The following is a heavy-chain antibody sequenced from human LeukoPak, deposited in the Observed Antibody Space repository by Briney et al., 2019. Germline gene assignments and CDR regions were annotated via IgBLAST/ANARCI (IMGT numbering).Heavy chain of an antibody. J-gene: IGHJ5*02. CDR1: GGSISSSSYY. Sequence: SETLSLTCTVSGGSISSSSYYWGWIRQPPGKGLEWIGNIYYSGSTYYNPSLKSRVTISVDTSKNQFSLKLSSVTAADTAVYYCATTTVTTGGWFDPWGQGTLVTVSS. D-gene: IGHD4-17*01. V-gene: IGHV4-39*01. CDR3: ATTTVTTGGWFDP. CDR2: IYYSGST.